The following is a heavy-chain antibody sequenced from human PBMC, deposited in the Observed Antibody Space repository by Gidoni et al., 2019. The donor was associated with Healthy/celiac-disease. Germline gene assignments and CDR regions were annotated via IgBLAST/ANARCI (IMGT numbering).Heavy chain of an antibody. D-gene: IGHD2-15*01. CDR2: TRNKANSYTT. J-gene: IGHJ6*03. CDR1: VFPFSDHY. Sequence: EVQLVESGGGLVQPGGSLRLSCASSVFPFSDHYMDWVRQAPGKGLEWVGRTRNKANSYTTEDAASVKGRFTITRDDSKNSLYLQMNSLKTEDTAVYYCASHATAYYYMDVWGKGTTVTVSS. CDR3: ASHATAYYYMDV. V-gene: IGHV3-72*01.